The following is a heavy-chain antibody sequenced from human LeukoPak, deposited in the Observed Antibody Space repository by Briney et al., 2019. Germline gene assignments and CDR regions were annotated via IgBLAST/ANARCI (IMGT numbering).Heavy chain of an antibody. D-gene: IGHD2-15*01. CDR3: TRSDCSSGSCPGFDN. CDR1: GDSVSSKSAA. V-gene: IGHV6-1*01. CDR2: TYYRSKWFI. Sequence: SQTFSLTCGISGDSVSSKSAAWNWIRQSPSRDLEWLGRTYYRSKWFINYAPFVKSRIIINPDTPKNQVSLQLNSVTPEDTAVYYCTRSDCSSGSCPGFDNSGQGTLVTVSS. J-gene: IGHJ4*02.